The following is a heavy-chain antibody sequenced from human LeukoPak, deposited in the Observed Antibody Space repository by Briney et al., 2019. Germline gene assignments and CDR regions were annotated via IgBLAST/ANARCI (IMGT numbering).Heavy chain of an antibody. J-gene: IGHJ5*02. CDR3: ARDYEKNWFDP. D-gene: IGHD3-16*01. V-gene: IGHV4-61*02. CDR2: IYTSGST. Sequence: PSETLSLTCAVSGGSISSGGYYWSWIRQPAGKGLEWIGRIYTSGSTNYNPSLKSRVTMSVDTSKNQFSLKLSSVTAADTAVYYCARDYEKNWFDPWGQGTLVTVSS. CDR1: GGSISSGGYY.